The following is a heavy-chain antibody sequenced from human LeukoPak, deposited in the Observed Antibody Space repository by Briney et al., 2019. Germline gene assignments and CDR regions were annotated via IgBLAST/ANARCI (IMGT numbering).Heavy chain of an antibody. CDR1: GFTFSGYE. CDR3: ARQIGWLSYGMDV. J-gene: IGHJ6*02. D-gene: IGHD6-19*01. CDR2: ISSGGTAI. V-gene: IGHV3-48*03. Sequence: PGGSLRLSCAASGFTFSGYEMNWVRQAPGKGLEWVSYISSGGTAIYYADSVKGRFTISRDNAKNSLYLQMNSLRAEDTAVYYCARQIGWLSYGMDVWGQGTTVTVSS.